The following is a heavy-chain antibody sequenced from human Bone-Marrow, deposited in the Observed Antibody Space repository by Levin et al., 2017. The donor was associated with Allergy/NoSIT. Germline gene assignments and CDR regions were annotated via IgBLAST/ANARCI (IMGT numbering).Heavy chain of an antibody. D-gene: IGHD3-22*01. CDR3: ARESYYYDSSGYYPGGN. CDR1: GFTFSSYA. V-gene: IGHV3-30-3*01. Sequence: GGSLRLSCAASGFTFSSYAMHWVRQAPGKGLEWVAVISYDGSNKYYADSVKGRFTISRDNSKNTLYLQMNSLRAEDTAVYYCARESYYYDSSGYYPGGNWGQGTLVTVSS. J-gene: IGHJ4*02. CDR2: ISYDGSNK.